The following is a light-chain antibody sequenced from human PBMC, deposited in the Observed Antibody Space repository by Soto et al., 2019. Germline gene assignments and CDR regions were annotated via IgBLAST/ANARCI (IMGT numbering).Light chain of an antibody. CDR3: QQYFSEST. J-gene: IGKJ2*01. V-gene: IGKV1-5*01. CDR1: QSISQY. CDR2: DAS. Sequence: DIRMTQFPSSLSASVGDRVTITCRASQSISQYLAWYQQKPGKAPNLLIYDASTLEGGIPSRFSGSGSGTKVTLTISSLQTDDFATYYCQQYFSESTFGQGTKLGIK.